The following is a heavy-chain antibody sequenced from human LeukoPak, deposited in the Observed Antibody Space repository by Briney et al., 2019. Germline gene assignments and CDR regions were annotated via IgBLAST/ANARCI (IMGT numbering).Heavy chain of an antibody. CDR2: INHSGRT. V-gene: IGHV4-34*01. CDR3: ARLPYSSSPHFDL. CDR1: GGSFSGYY. D-gene: IGHD6-13*01. J-gene: IGHJ2*01. Sequence: PSETLSLTCVVYGGSFSGYYWTWIRQPPGKGLEWIGEINHSGRTNYNPSLKSRVTISVDTSKNQFSLKLSSVTAADTAVYYCARLPYSSSPHFDLWGRGTLVTVSS.